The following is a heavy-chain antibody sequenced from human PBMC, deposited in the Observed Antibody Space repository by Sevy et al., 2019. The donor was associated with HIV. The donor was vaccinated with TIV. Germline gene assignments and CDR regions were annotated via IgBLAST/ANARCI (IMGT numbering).Heavy chain of an antibody. J-gene: IGHJ4*02. V-gene: IGHV3-30*04. CDR3: ARDLRAVAAYSFDY. Sequence: GVSLRLSCAASGFMFSDYAMHWVRQAPGKGLEWVAVISLDGRNKYYADSVKGRFTISRDNSKNTLYLQLNSLRADDTAVYYCARDLRAVAAYSFDYWGQGTLVTVSS. CDR1: GFMFSDYA. D-gene: IGHD6-19*01. CDR2: ISLDGRNK.